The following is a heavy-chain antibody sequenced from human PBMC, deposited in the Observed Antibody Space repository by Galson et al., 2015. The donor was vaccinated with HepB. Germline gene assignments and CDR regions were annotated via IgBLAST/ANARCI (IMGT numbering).Heavy chain of an antibody. D-gene: IGHD4/OR15-4a*01. V-gene: IGHV5-51*01. CDR2: IYPGDSDT. CDR1: GYSFTSYW. Sequence: QSGAEVKKPGESLKISCKGSGYSFTSYWIGWVRQMPGKGLEWMGIIYPGDSDTRYSPSFQGQVTISADKSISTAYLQWSSLKASDTAMYYCARLANHPHYYYYYYMDVWGKGTTVTVSS. J-gene: IGHJ6*03. CDR3: ARLANHPHYYYYYYMDV.